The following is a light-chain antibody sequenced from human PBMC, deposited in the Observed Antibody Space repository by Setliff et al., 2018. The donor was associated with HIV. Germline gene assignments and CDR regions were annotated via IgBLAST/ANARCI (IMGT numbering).Light chain of an antibody. CDR3: SSYFV. V-gene: IGLV2-14*03. Sequence: QSVLTQPASVSGSPGQSITISCTGPSSDVGASKSVSWYQQHPGKVPKLVIYDDNNRPSGVSYRFSGSKSGNTASLTISGLQAEDEADYYCSSYFVFASGTKVTVL. CDR1: SSDVGASKS. CDR2: DDN. J-gene: IGLJ1*01.